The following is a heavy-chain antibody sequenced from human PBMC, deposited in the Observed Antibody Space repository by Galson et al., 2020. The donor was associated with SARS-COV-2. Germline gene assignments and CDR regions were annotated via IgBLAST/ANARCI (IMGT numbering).Heavy chain of an antibody. V-gene: IGHV2-5*01. D-gene: IGHD1-1*01. CDR3: AHRKGGRGGNRPFDS. J-gene: IGHJ4*02. CDR2: SYWNDDR. CDR1: GFSVSDREVG. Sequence: SGPTLVKPTQTLTLTCTCSGFSVSDREVGVGWIRQPPGKALEWLATSYWNDDRRYNPSLMTRLTLTKDTSKNQVVLTMTNMDPVETGTYYCAHRKGGRGGNRPFDSWGQGTLVTVSS.